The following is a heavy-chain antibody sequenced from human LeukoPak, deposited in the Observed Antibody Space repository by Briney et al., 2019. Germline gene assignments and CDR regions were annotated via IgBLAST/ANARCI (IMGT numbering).Heavy chain of an antibody. J-gene: IGHJ4*02. CDR3: AGGGGDFDY. CDR1: GFTFDDYG. CDR2: INWKGGST. D-gene: IGHD2-21*01. Sequence: GGSLRLSCAASGFTFDDYGMTWVRQAPGKGLEWVSGINWKGGSTGYADSIKGRFTISRDNARNSLYLQMNNLRAEDTTLYHCAGGGGDFDYWGQGTLVTVSS. V-gene: IGHV3-20*01.